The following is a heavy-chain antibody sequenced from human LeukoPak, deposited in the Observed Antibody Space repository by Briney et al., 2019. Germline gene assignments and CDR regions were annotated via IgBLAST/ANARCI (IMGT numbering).Heavy chain of an antibody. D-gene: IGHD3-10*01. CDR1: GYTFTSYY. V-gene: IGHV1-46*01. CDR2: INPSGGST. CDR3: AKDRHGSGPLDAFDI. J-gene: IGHJ3*02. Sequence: ASVKVSCKASGYTFTSYYMHWVRQAPGQGLEWMGIINPSGGSTSYAQKFQGRVTMTRDMSTSTVYMELSSLRSEDTAVYYCAKDRHGSGPLDAFDIWGQGTMVTVSS.